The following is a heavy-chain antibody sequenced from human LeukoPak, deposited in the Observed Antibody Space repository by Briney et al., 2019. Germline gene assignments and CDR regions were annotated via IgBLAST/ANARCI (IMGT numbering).Heavy chain of an antibody. CDR3: AKRSPDYGEDIYYYYGMDV. CDR2: ISGSGGST. J-gene: IGHJ6*02. V-gene: IGHV3-23*01. CDR1: GFTFSSYA. Sequence: GGSLRLSCAASGFTFSSYAMSWVRQAPGKGLEWVSAISGSGGSTYYADSVKGRFTISRDSSKNTLYLQMNSLRAEDTAVYYCAKRSPDYGEDIYYYYGMDVWGQGTTVTVSS. D-gene: IGHD4-17*01.